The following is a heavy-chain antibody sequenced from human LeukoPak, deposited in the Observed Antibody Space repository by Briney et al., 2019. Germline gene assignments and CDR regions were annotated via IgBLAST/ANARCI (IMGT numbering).Heavy chain of an antibody. V-gene: IGHV4-4*07. CDR2: IYTSGST. Sequence: PSETLSLTCTVSGGSISSYYWSWIRQPAGKGLEWIGRIYTSGSTNYNPSLKSRVTISVDTSKNQFSLKLSSVTAADTAVYYCASSAAAGTLVDYWGQGTLVTVSS. J-gene: IGHJ4*02. CDR1: GGSISSYY. CDR3: ASSAAAGTLVDY. D-gene: IGHD6-13*01.